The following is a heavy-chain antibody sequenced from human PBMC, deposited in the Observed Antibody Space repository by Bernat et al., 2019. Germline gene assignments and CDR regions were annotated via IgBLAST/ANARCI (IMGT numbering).Heavy chain of an antibody. CDR2: ISYDGSNK. CDR3: AKDTLRYSSSSSGFDP. D-gene: IGHD6-6*01. Sequence: QVQLVESGGGLVQPGGSLRLSCAASGFTFSSYSMNWVRQAPGKGLEWVAVISYDGSNKYYADSVKGRFTISRDNSKNTLYLQMNSLRAEDTAVYYCAKDTLRYSSSSSGFDPWGQGTLVTVSS. J-gene: IGHJ5*02. CDR1: GFTFSSYS. V-gene: IGHV3-30*18.